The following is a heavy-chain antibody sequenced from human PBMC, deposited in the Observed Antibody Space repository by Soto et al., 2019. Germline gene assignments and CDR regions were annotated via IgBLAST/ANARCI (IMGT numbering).Heavy chain of an antibody. CDR3: ASHLLPTNWGGGYFDY. D-gene: IGHD7-27*01. Sequence: QLQLQESGPGLVKPSETLSLTCFVSGGSISSNNYYWGWIRQPPGKGLEWIGSMSYSRSTYYNPSLKSRDTRSVDTSKNQFYLKLTSVTAADTAVYYCASHLLPTNWGGGYFDYWGQGPLVTVSS. CDR1: GGSISSNNYY. V-gene: IGHV4-39*01. CDR2: MSYSRST. J-gene: IGHJ4*02.